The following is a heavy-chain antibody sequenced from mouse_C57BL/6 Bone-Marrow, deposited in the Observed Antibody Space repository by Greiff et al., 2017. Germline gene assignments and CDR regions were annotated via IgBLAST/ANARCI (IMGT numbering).Heavy chain of an antibody. J-gene: IGHJ2*01. CDR3: ARDGRFDY. CDR1: GYTFTSYW. CDR2: IDPSDSYT. V-gene: IGHV1-59*01. Sequence: VQLQQPGAELVRPGTSVKLSCKASGYTFTSYWMHWVKQRPGQGLEWIGVIDPSDSYTNYNQKFKGKATSTVDTSSSTAYMQLSSLTSEDSAVYYCARDGRFDYWGQGTTLTVSS. D-gene: IGHD2-3*01.